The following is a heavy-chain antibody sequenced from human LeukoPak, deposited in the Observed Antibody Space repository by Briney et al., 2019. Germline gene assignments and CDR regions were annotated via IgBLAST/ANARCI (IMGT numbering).Heavy chain of an antibody. J-gene: IGHJ5*02. Sequence: ASMKVSCKASGYTFTSYSFSWVRQAPGQGLEWMGWVSTTNDKANYAQKLQGRVTMTTDTSTSTAYMELRSLSSDDTAVYYCGIVVTGYYRLAPWGLGTLVTVSS. CDR3: GIVVTGYYRLAP. V-gene: IGHV1-18*01. CDR1: GYTFTSYS. CDR2: VSTTNDKA. D-gene: IGHD3-9*01.